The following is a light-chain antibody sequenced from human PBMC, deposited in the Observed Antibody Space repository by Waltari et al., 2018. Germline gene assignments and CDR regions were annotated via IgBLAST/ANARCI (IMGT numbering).Light chain of an antibody. V-gene: IGKV2-28*01. Sequence: DIVMTQSPRSLPVTPGESASISCRSSQSLLYRNGFNYVDGYLQKPGQSPQLLIYLGSYRASGVPDRFSGSGSGTDFTLKISRVEAEDFGVYYCMQSLQTPLTFGGGTKVEIE. CDR2: LGS. J-gene: IGKJ4*01. CDR3: MQSLQTPLT. CDR1: QSLLYRNGFNY.